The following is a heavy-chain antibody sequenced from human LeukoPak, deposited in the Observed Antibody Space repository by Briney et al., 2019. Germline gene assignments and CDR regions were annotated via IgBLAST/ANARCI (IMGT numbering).Heavy chain of an antibody. CDR3: ARDFYSGYFDY. V-gene: IGHV1-2*02. CDR1: GYTLTELS. D-gene: IGHD1-26*01. CDR2: INPNSGGT. J-gene: IGHJ4*02. Sequence: ASVKVSCKVSGYTLTELSMHWVRQAPGQGPEWMGWINPNSGGTNYAQKFQGRVTMTRDTSISTVYMELSRLRSDDTAVYYCARDFYSGYFDYWGQGTLVTVSS.